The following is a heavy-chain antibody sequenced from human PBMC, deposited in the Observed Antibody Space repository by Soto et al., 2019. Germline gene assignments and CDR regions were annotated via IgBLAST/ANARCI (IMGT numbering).Heavy chain of an antibody. CDR2: ISYDGSNK. CDR1: GFTFRSYG. D-gene: IGHD3-3*01. CDR3: WSGYYDGEYYNYGMDV. V-gene: IGHV3-30*03. J-gene: IGHJ6*02. Sequence: GGSLRLSCAASGFTFRSYGIHWVRQAPGKGLEWVAVISYDGSNKYYADSVKGRFTISRDNSKNTLYLQMNSLRAEDTAVYYCWSGYYDGEYYNYGMDVWGQGTTVTVSS.